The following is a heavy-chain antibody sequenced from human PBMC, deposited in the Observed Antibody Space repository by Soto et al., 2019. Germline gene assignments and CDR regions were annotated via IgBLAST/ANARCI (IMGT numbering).Heavy chain of an antibody. D-gene: IGHD2-15*01. J-gene: IGHJ3*02. CDR3: ARDVVVAATSYAFDI. Sequence: PSETLPLTCTVTGVSISTADYYWSWIRQPPGKGLEWIGYIYYSGSTYYNPSLKSRVTISVDTSKNQFSLKLSSVTAADTAVYYCARDVVVAATSYAFDIWGQGTMVTVSS. CDR2: IYYSGST. CDR1: GVSISTADYY. V-gene: IGHV4-30-4*01.